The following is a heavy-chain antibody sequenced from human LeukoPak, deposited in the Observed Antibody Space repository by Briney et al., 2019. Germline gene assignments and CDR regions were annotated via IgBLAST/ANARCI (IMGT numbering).Heavy chain of an antibody. D-gene: IGHD6-13*01. J-gene: IGHJ4*02. CDR1: GXTFSSYV. V-gene: IGHV3-30-3*01. CDR2: ISYDGSNK. CDR3: ASDIAAGGRGYFDY. Sequence: GGSLRLSCAASGXTFSSYVVHWVRQAPGRGLEWVAVISYDGSNKYHADSVKGRFTISRDNSKNTLYLQMNSLRAEDTAVYYCASDIAAGGRGYFDYWGQGTLVTVSS.